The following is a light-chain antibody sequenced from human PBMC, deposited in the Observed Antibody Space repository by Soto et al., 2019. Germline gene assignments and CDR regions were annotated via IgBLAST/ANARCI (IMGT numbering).Light chain of an antibody. CDR1: QSVSTK. CDR3: QQYNSWPPIT. CDR2: GAS. Sequence: EIVMTQSPATLSVSPGEGATLSCRASQSVSTKLAWYQQKPGQAPRLLIYGASTRATGIPARFSGGGSGTEFTLTISSLQSEDFAVYYCQQYNSWPPITFGQGTRLEIK. J-gene: IGKJ5*01. V-gene: IGKV3-15*01.